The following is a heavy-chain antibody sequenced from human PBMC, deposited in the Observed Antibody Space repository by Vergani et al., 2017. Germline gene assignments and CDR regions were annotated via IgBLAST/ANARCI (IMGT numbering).Heavy chain of an antibody. CDR3: SRHTTYTDS. CDR2: IYPADSDT. Sequence: EVELVQSGPEMRKPGESLKISCKGSEYSFGNYWIGWVRQMPWKGLEWMGIIYPADSDTRYSPSFQGQVTISADKSISTAFLQWVSLKASDTALYYCSRHTTYTDSWGQGTLVTVSS. CDR1: EYSFGNYW. J-gene: IGHJ4*02. V-gene: IGHV5-51*01. D-gene: IGHD1-1*01.